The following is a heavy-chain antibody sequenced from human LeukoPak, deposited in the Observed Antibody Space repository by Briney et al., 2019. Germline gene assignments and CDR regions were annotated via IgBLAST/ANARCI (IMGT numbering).Heavy chain of an antibody. D-gene: IGHD6-19*01. Sequence: PGGSLRLSCAASGFTFSSYGTHWVRQAPGKGLEWVAVISYDGSNKYYADSVKGRFTISRDNSKNTLYLQMNSLRAEDTAVYYCAKDLRTVAGIFDYWGQGTLVTVYS. V-gene: IGHV3-30*18. CDR1: GFTFSSYG. CDR2: ISYDGSNK. J-gene: IGHJ4*02. CDR3: AKDLRTVAGIFDY.